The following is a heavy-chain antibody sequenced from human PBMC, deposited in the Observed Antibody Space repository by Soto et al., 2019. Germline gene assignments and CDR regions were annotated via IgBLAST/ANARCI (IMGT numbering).Heavy chain of an antibody. CDR1: WYTLTVYY. J-gene: IGHJ3*02. D-gene: IGHD6-25*01. Sequence: GASVEVSFKASWYTLTVYYMHLFLHSPLQWLELMGFINPNIVVTNYAQNFHCMVTMTRDTSISTAYMDLSRLRSDDTAFYYCARDAAANREVAAFDISGEGTMV. CDR2: INPNIVVT. CDR3: ARDAAANREVAAFDI. V-gene: IGHV1-2*02.